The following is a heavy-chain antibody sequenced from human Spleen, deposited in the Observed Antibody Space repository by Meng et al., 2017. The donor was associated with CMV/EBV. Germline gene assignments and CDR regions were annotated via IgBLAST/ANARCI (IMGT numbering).Heavy chain of an antibody. CDR3: ATDKFIGFSEWFSINPEYFHH. J-gene: IGHJ1*01. D-gene: IGHD3-3*02. Sequence: ASVKVSCKASGYTFIGYHIHWVRQAPGQGLEWMGWMNPNPNFDDTAYAQKYQGRVTITRDTSISTAYMELTRLRPDDTAIYYCATDKFIGFSEWFSINPEYFHHWGQGTLVTVSS. CDR2: MNPNPNFDDT. V-gene: IGHV1-2*02. CDR1: GYTFIGYH.